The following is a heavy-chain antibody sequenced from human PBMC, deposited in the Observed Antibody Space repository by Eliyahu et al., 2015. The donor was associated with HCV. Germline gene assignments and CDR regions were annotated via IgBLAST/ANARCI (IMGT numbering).Heavy chain of an antibody. Sequence: QVQLVQSGAEVKKPGSSVXVSCTASGGXFSXYAITWXRQXPGQGLEWMGGIIPLFGTANYAQKFQGRATITADKSTSTAYMELSSLRSEDTAVYYCAREPAGSAQLDYWGQGTLVTVSS. D-gene: IGHD3-10*01. V-gene: IGHV1-69*06. CDR2: IIPLFGTA. CDR1: GGXFSXYA. J-gene: IGHJ4*02. CDR3: AREPAGSAQLDY.